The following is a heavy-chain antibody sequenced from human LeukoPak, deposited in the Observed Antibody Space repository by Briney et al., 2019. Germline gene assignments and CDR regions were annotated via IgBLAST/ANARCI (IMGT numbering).Heavy chain of an antibody. V-gene: IGHV3-9*01. CDR1: GVTFYDYA. CDR2: ITRNSAPI. Sequence: PGGALRLSSAASGVTFYDYAIHSVLRAPGEGGEWGSGITRNSAPIGHADAVKGRFTISRDNEKNSLYLQMNSLRPEDTALYFCAKDREYSGYDYSGAFDSCGQETMVTVSS. D-gene: IGHD5-12*01. J-gene: IGHJ3*02. CDR3: AKDREYSGYDYSGAFDS.